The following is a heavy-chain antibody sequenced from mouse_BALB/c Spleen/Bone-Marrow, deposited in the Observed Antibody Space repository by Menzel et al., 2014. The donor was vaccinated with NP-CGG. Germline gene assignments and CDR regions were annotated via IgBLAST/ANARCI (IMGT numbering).Heavy chain of an antibody. V-gene: IGHV1-37*01. D-gene: IGHD2-1*01. J-gene: IGHJ2*01. CDR3: GRSVYGSFDS. CDR1: GYSFTGYL. CDR2: ISPYNSDA. Sequence: EVQLVESGPELVKPGTSVKISCKASGYSFTGYLMNWVKQSHGKSLEWIGRISPYNSDAFYNPKFKGKATLTVDKSSSTAHMDLLSLTSEDSAVYYRGRSVYGSFDSWGQGTTLTVSS.